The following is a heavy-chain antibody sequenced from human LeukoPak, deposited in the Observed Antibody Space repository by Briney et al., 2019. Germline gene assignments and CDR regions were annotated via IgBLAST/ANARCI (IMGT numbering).Heavy chain of an antibody. J-gene: IGHJ4*02. V-gene: IGHV3-15*01. CDR2: IKSKTDGGTT. CDR1: GFTFSNAW. D-gene: IGHD2-15*01. Sequence: PGGSLRLSCAASGFTFSNAWMSWVRQAPGKGLEWVGRIKSKTDGGTTDYAAPVKGRPTISRDDSRNTLYLQMNSLKTEDTAVYYCTTDGLMVVVAPLFPYYFDYWGQGTLVTVSS. CDR3: TTDGLMVVVAPLFPYYFDY.